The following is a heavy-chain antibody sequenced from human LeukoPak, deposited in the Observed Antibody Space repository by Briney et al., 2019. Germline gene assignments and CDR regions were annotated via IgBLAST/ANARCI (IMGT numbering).Heavy chain of an antibody. CDR2: ISSSSSTI. V-gene: IGHV3-48*01. CDR1: GFTFSSYS. CDR3: ARVLGRWELRGGYYFDY. Sequence: GGSLRLSCAASGFTFSSYSMNWVRQAPGKGLEWVSYISSSSSTIYYADSVKGRFTISRDNSKNTLYLQMNSLRAEDTAVYYCARVLGRWELRGGYYFDYWGQGTLVTVSS. D-gene: IGHD1-26*01. J-gene: IGHJ4*02.